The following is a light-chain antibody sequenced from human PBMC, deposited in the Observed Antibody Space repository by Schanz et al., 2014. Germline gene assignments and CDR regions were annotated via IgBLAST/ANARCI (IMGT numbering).Light chain of an antibody. V-gene: IGKV3-20*01. Sequence: EIVLTQSPGTLSLSPGERATLSCRASQSVSSSYLAWYQQRPGQAPRLLIYGASNRAAGIPDRFSGSGSGTEFTLTISSLQSEDFVVYYCQQYDNWWTFGPGTKVEIK. CDR1: QSVSSSY. CDR3: QQYDNWWT. CDR2: GAS. J-gene: IGKJ1*01.